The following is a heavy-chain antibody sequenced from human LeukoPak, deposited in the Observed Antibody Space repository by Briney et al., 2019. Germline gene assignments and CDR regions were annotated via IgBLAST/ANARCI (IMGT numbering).Heavy chain of an antibody. CDR3: AKDGGLWVSAHWGDS. J-gene: IGHJ4*02. Sequence: GGSLRLSCTASGFSFSGHWLHWARHLPGKGLVWVSRISPTGSTTSYADSVKGRFTVSRDNAKNTLFLQMNSLRAEDTAVYYCAKDGGLWVSAHWGDSWGRGTLVTVSS. CDR1: GFSFSGHW. CDR2: ISPTGSTT. V-gene: IGHV3-74*01. D-gene: IGHD7-27*01.